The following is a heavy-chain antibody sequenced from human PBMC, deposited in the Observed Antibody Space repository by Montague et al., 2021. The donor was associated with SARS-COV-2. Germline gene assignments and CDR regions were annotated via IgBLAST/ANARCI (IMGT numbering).Heavy chain of an antibody. CDR1: GFTFSSYE. CDR3: ARDVTIFGLENWLDP. Sequence: SLRLSCAACGFTFSSYEMNVVRQAPVKGLEWVSYISSSFSTIYYXDSXHVQFTISRDNAKNSLYLQMNSLRAEATAVSYCARDVTIFGLENWLDPWGQGTLVTVSS. D-gene: IGHD3-3*01. J-gene: IGHJ5*02. CDR2: ISSSFSTI. V-gene: IGHV3-48*03.